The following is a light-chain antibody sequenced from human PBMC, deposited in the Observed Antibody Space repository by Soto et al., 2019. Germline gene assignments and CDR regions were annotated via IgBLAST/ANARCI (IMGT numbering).Light chain of an antibody. CDR3: QQYSTYPLT. CDR2: DAS. CDR1: QSITTF. J-gene: IGKJ4*01. Sequence: GDRVTISCRASQSITTFLAWYQQKPGKAPQLLIYDASKLEPGVPSRLNGGGSGTECTLTISSLQPDDVATYYCQQYSTYPLTFGGGTKVDI. V-gene: IGKV1-5*01.